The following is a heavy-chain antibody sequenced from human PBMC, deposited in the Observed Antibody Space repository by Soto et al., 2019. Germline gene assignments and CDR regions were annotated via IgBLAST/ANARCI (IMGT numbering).Heavy chain of an antibody. V-gene: IGHV3-74*01. CDR1: GFTFSRRW. J-gene: IGHJ6*02. CDR3: AADNSYALDV. D-gene: IGHD1-20*01. Sequence: EVHLVQSGGGLVQPGGSLRLSCAASGFTFSRRWMHWVRQAPGKGLVWVSYINSDGTTTNYADSEKGRFTISRDNAKNTVYLQMNSLRVEVTAVYFCAADNSYALDVWGQGTTVTVSS. CDR2: INSDGTTT.